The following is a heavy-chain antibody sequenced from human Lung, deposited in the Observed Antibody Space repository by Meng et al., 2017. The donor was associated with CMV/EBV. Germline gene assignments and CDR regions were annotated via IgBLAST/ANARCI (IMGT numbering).Heavy chain of an antibody. CDR3: ARDVLPYHYGPAGGMDF. CDR1: GFSFSTYA. J-gene: IGHJ6*02. D-gene: IGHD3-10*01. V-gene: IGHV3-30*02. CDR2: VRHDNTYS. Sequence: GESXKISCAASGFSFSTYALHWVRQAPGKGLEWVAFVRHDNTYSYYGDSVKGRFTIFRDNAQNKLYLQMDSRIADDTTVYFCARDVLPYHYGPAGGMDFWGQGXTVTVSS.